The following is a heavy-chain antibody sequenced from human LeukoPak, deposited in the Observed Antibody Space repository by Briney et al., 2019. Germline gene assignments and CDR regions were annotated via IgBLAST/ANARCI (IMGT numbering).Heavy chain of an antibody. CDR3: ARDIGYCSGGSCYRTGIFDY. Sequence: SGTLSLTCAVSGGSISSSNWWSWVRQPPGKGLEWIGEIYHSGSINYNPSLKSRVTISVDKSKNQFSLKLSSVTAADTAVYYCARDIGYCSGGSCYRTGIFDYWGQGTLVTVSS. CDR2: IYHSGSI. V-gene: IGHV4-4*02. CDR1: GGSISSSNW. J-gene: IGHJ4*02. D-gene: IGHD2-15*01.